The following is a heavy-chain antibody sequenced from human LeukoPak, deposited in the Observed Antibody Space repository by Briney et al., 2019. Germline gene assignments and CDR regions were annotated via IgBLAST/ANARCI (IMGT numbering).Heavy chain of an antibody. D-gene: IGHD3-22*01. CDR2: IYYSGST. CDR1: GGSISSSSYY. Sequence: SETLSLTCTVSGGSISSSSYYWGWIRQPPGKGLEWIESIYYSGSTYYNPTLKSRVTISVDTSKNQFSLKLSSVTAADTAVYYCALLSAEYYYDSSGYYDYWGQGTLVTVSS. J-gene: IGHJ4*02. V-gene: IGHV4-39*07. CDR3: ALLSAEYYYDSSGYYDY.